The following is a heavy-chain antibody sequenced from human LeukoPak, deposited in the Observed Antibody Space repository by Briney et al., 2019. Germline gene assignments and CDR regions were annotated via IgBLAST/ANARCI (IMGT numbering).Heavy chain of an antibody. J-gene: IGHJ3*02. CDR1: GYTFTSYG. CDR3: AKDVAQITISGGAFDI. V-gene: IGHV1-18*01. D-gene: IGHD3-9*01. Sequence: ASVKVSCKASGYTFTSYGISWVRQAPGQGLEWMGWISAYNGNTNYAPKLQGRVTMTTDTSTTTAYMELRSLRSDDTAVYYCAKDVAQITISGGAFDIWGQGTVVTVSS. CDR2: ISAYNGNT.